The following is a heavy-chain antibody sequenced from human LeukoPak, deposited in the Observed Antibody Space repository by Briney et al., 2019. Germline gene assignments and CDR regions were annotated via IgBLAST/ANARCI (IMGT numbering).Heavy chain of an antibody. CDR3: ASLEGGYETRYYYYMDV. CDR2: IIPIFGTA. Sequence: ASVKVSCKASGGTFSSYAISWVRQAPGQGLEWMGGIIPIFGTANYAQKFQGRVTITADESTSTAYMELSSLRSEDTAVYYCASLEGGYETRYYYYMDVWGKGNTVTVSS. J-gene: IGHJ6*03. D-gene: IGHD5-12*01. V-gene: IGHV1-69*01. CDR1: GGTFSSYA.